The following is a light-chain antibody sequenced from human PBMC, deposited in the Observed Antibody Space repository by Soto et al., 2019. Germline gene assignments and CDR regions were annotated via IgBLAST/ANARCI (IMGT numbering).Light chain of an antibody. CDR1: SSDIGDSNY. Sequence: QSARTQPASVSGSPGQSITISCTGTSSDIGDSNYVSWYQQHPGKAPKLVIYDVSNRPSGVSNRFSGSKSGTSASLTITGLQAEDDSDYYSPSYDSNLTALHVFGTMTEVTDL. CDR3: PSYDSNLTALHV. J-gene: IGLJ1*01. CDR2: DVS. V-gene: IGLV2-14*03.